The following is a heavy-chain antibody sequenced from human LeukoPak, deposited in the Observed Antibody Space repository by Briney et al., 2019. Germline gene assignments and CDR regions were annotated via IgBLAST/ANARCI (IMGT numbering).Heavy chain of an antibody. J-gene: IGHJ4*02. CDR3: ARDPGYYDSSGYPVFGY. V-gene: IGHV1-2*02. D-gene: IGHD3-22*01. CDR1: GYTFTGYY. CDR2: INPNSDGT. Sequence: ASVKVSCKASGYTFTGYYMHWVRQAPGQGLEWMGWINPNSDGTNYAQKFQGRVTMTRDTSISTAYMELSRLRSDDTAVYYCARDPGYYDSSGYPVFGYWGQGTLVTVSS.